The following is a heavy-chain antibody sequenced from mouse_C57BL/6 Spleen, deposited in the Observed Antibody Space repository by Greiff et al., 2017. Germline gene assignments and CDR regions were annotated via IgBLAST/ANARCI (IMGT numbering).Heavy chain of an antibody. CDR2: IYPRSGNT. V-gene: IGHV1-81*01. Sequence: QVQLLQSGAELARPGASVKLSCKASGFTFTSYGISWVKQRTGQGLEWIGEIYPRSGNTYYNEKFKGKATLTADKSSSTAYMELLSLTSEDSAVYFCTSNEVTNDIAYWGQGTMVTVSA. D-gene: IGHD2-12*01. J-gene: IGHJ3*01. CDR3: TSNEVTNDIAY. CDR1: GFTFTSYG.